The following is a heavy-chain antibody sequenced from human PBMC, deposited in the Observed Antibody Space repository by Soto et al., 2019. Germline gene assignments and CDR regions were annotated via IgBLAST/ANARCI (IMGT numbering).Heavy chain of an antibody. CDR2: IYYSGST. J-gene: IGHJ6*02. V-gene: IGHV4-59*01. D-gene: IGHD6-19*01. CDR3: ARDQWLVHFHYGMDV. Sequence: PSGTLSLTCTVSGGAISIYYWSWIRQAPGKGLEWIGYIYYSGSTNYNPSLKSRVTISVDTSKNQFSLKLSSVTAADTAVYYCARDQWLVHFHYGMDVWGQGTRVTVSS. CDR1: GGAISIYY.